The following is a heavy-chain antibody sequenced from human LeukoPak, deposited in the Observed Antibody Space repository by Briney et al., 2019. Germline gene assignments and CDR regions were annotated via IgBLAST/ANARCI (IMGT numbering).Heavy chain of an antibody. CDR3: AARNYYDSRGFYVSYYFDF. D-gene: IGHD3-22*01. CDR2: IGTSSSST. Sequence: KPGGSLRLSCAASGFTFSDYYMSWIRQAPGKGLEWVSDIGTSSSSTNYADSVKGRFTISRDNAKNSLYLQMNSLRAEDTAVYYCAARNYYDSRGFYVSYYFDFWGQGALVTVSS. J-gene: IGHJ4*02. CDR1: GFTFSDYY. V-gene: IGHV3-11*06.